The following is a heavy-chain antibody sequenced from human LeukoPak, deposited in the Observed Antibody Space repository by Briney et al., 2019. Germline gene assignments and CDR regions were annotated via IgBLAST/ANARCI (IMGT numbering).Heavy chain of an antibody. CDR1: GGSISSGSYY. V-gene: IGHV4-61*02. CDR2: IYTSGST. D-gene: IGHD4-23*01. Sequence: SETLSLTCTVSGGSISSGSYYWSWIRQPAGKGLEWIGRIYTSGSTNYNPSLKSRVTISVDTSKNQFSLKLSSVTAADTAVYYCARSGGGNSDGFYDYWGQGTLVTVSS. CDR3: ARSGGGNSDGFYDY. J-gene: IGHJ4*02.